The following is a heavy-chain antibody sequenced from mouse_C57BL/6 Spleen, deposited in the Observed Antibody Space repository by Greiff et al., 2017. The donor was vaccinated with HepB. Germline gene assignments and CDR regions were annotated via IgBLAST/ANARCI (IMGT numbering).Heavy chain of an antibody. CDR1: GFTFSDYG. CDR3: ARHGWLLRNAMDY. D-gene: IGHD2-3*01. CDR2: ISNLAYSI. J-gene: IGHJ4*01. Sequence: EVMLVESGGGLVQPGGSLKLSCAASGFTFSDYGMAWVRQAPRKGPEWVAFISNLAYSIYYADTVAGRFTISRENVKNTLYLEMISLRSEDTSMYYCARHGWLLRNAMDYWGQGTSVTVSS. V-gene: IGHV5-15*01.